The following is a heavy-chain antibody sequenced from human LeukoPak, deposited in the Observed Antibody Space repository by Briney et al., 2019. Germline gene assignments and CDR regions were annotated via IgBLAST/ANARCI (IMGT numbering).Heavy chain of an antibody. V-gene: IGHV3-30-3*01. J-gene: IGHJ4*02. D-gene: IGHD5-12*01. CDR2: ISYDGSNK. CDR1: GFTFSSYA. CDR3: ARDLVTIYNLRIDY. Sequence: GGSLRLSCAASGFTFSSYAMHWVRQAPGKGLEWVAVISYDGSNKYYADSVKGRFTISRDNSKNTLYLQMNSLRAEDTAVYYCARDLVTIYNLRIDYWGQGTLVTVSS.